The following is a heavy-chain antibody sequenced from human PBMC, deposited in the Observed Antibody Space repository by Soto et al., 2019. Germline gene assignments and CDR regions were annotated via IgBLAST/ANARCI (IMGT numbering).Heavy chain of an antibody. Sequence: ASVKVSCKASGYTLTSYYMHWVRQAPGQGLEWMGIINPSGGSTSYAQKFQGRVTMTRDTSTSTVYMELSSLRSEDTAVYYCARVLYSDYYDSSGHLDYWGQGTLVTVSS. D-gene: IGHD3-22*01. V-gene: IGHV1-46*01. CDR1: GYTLTSYY. J-gene: IGHJ4*02. CDR2: INPSGGST. CDR3: ARVLYSDYYDSSGHLDY.